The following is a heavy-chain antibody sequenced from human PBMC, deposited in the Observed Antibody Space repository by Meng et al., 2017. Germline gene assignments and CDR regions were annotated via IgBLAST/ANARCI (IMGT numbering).Heavy chain of an antibody. CDR3: ARCTMVRGVIFYYGMDV. J-gene: IGHJ6*02. CDR2: ISSSGSTI. V-gene: IGHV3-48*03. CDR1: GFTFSSYE. D-gene: IGHD3-10*01. Sequence: GGSLRLSCAASGFTFSSYEMNWVRQAPGKGREGVSYISSSGSTIYYADSVKGRFTISRDNAKNSLYLQMNSLRAEDTAVYYCARCTMVRGVIFYYGMDVWGQGTTVTVSS.